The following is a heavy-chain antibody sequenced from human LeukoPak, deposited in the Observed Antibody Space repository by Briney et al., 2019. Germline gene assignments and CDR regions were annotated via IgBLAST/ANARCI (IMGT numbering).Heavy chain of an antibody. D-gene: IGHD2/OR15-2a*01. CDR1: GFTFGDYA. CDR2: IREKATRGTT. CDR3: TRWRGTSMLYS. J-gene: IGHJ4*02. Sequence: QSGGSLRLSCTTSGFTFGDYAMAWVRPTPERGLECVGSIREKATRGTTHYPASVKGRFTVSRDDSRSIAYLQMNSLKIEDTAVYYCTRWRGTSMLYSWGQGTLVTVSS. V-gene: IGHV3-49*04.